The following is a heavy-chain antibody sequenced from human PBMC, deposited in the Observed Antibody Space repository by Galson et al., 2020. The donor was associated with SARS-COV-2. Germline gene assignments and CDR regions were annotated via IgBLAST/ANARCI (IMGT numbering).Heavy chain of an antibody. V-gene: IGHV4-59*11. CDR2: ISYSGTT. J-gene: IGHJ6*03. CDR3: ARAVSSAWNYDPSYMDV. D-gene: IGHD1-7*01. Sequence: SETLSLTCTVSGGSIGNHYWNWVRQPPGKGLEWIGFISYSGTTDYNPSLRSRVTTSLDATKNQFSLNLTSVTAADTAVYYCARAVSSAWNYDPSYMDVWGTGTTVTVSS. CDR1: GGSIGNHY.